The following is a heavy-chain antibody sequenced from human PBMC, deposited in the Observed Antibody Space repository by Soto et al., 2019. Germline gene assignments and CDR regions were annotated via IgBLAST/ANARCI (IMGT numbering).Heavy chain of an antibody. CDR3: ADIAVSHTGDY. Sequence: EVQLVESGGGLVKPGESLRLSCAASGFTFSNAWMNWVRQVPGKGLEWVARIKTKAHGGTTDYAAPVKGRFTISRDDSKTTLYLQMNSLKTEDAGVYYCADIAVSHTGDYWGQGTLVTVSS. J-gene: IGHJ4*02. D-gene: IGHD6-19*01. CDR2: IKTKAHGGTT. CDR1: GFTFSNAW. V-gene: IGHV3-15*01.